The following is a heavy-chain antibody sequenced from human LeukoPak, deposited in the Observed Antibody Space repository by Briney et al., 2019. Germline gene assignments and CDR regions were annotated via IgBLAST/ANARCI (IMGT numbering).Heavy chain of an antibody. CDR1: GFAFSKHV. D-gene: IGHD2-21*02. Sequence: RGSLTLSCEPSGFAFSKHVMYCVRPAPGRGLEWVALIWSDGSEEYYGGSVEGRFTISRDNSKNTLYLQMNSLRAEDTGVYYCARDMCAGGYHRNLCGDHYGVDVWGQETTVTVSS. J-gene: IGHJ6*02. CDR3: ARDMCAGGYHRNLCGDHYGVDV. V-gene: IGHV3-33*07. CDR2: IWSDGSEE.